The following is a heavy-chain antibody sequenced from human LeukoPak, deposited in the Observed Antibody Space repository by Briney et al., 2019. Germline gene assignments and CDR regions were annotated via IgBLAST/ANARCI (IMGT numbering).Heavy chain of an antibody. Sequence: ASVKVSRKASGGTFSSYAISWVRQAPGQGLEWMGRIIPILGIANYAQKFQGRVTITADKSTSTAYMELSSLRSEDTAVYYCARRATDYYDSSGYYPPFDYWGQGTLVTVSS. J-gene: IGHJ4*02. CDR3: ARRATDYYDSSGYYPPFDY. V-gene: IGHV1-69*04. CDR2: IIPILGIA. CDR1: GGTFSSYA. D-gene: IGHD3-22*01.